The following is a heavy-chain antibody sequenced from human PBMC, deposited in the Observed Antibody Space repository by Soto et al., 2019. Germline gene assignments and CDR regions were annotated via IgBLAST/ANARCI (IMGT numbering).Heavy chain of an antibody. D-gene: IGHD5-12*01. Sequence: GGSLRLSCAASGFTFSSYAMSWVRQAPGKGLEWVSAISGSGGSTYYADSVKGRFTISRDNSKNTLYLQMNSLRAEDTAVYYCAKSPQGWLQYNIGNYFDDSGQGTLVTVSS. CDR3: AKSPQGWLQYNIGNYFDD. CDR1: GFTFSSYA. CDR2: ISGSGGST. J-gene: IGHJ4*02. V-gene: IGHV3-23*01.